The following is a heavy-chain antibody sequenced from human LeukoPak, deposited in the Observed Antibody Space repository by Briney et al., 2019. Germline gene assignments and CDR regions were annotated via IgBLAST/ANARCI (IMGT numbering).Heavy chain of an antibody. V-gene: IGHV3-23*01. CDR1: GFTFSSYA. CDR2: ISGSGGST. D-gene: IGHD4-17*01. CDR3: ARDIVATVTMGSVSYYYYGMDV. Sequence: GGSLRLSCAASGFTFSSYAMSWVRQAPGKGLEWVSAISGSGGSTYYADSVKGRFTISRDNSKNTLYLQMNSLRAEDTAVYYCARDIVATVTMGSVSYYYYGMDVWGQGTTVTVSS. J-gene: IGHJ6*02.